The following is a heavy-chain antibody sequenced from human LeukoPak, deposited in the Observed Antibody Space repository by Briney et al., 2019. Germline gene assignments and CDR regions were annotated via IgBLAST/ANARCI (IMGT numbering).Heavy chain of an antibody. Sequence: GGSLRLSCAASGFTFSSYAMSWVRQAPGKGLEWVSSISGTNDNTYYADSVKGRFTISRDNSKNTLYLQMNSLRAEDTAVYYCARASGGTRYDYWGQGTLVTVSS. CDR1: GFTFSSYA. D-gene: IGHD6-13*01. J-gene: IGHJ4*02. CDR3: ARASGGTRYDY. CDR2: ISGTNDNT. V-gene: IGHV3-23*01.